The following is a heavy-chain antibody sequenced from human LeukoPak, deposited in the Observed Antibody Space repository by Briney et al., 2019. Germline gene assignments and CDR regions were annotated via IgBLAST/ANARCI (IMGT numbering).Heavy chain of an antibody. V-gene: IGHV2-70*17. CDR2: IDWDDDK. CDR1: GFSPSTSGMC. J-gene: IGHJ4*02. Sequence: SGPTLVNPTQTLTLTCTFSGFSPSTSGMCVSWIRQPPGKALEWLARIDWDDDKFYSTSLKTRLTISKDTSKNQVVLTMTNMDPVDTATYYCARSECHYYDSSEPVEYFDYWGQGTLVTVSS. D-gene: IGHD3-22*01. CDR3: ARSECHYYDSSEPVEYFDY.